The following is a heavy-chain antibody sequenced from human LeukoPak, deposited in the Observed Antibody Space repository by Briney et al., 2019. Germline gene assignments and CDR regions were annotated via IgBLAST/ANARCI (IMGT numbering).Heavy chain of an antibody. CDR2: IWYDGSNK. D-gene: IGHD4-23*01. CDR1: GFTFSSYG. CDR3: AREPLRDRVTPVYYFDY. Sequence: GGSLRLSCAASGFTFSSYGTHWVRQAPGKGLEWVAVIWYDGSNKYYADSVKGRFTISRDNSKNTLYLQMNSLRAEDTAVYYCAREPLRDRVTPVYYFDYWGQGTLVTVSS. V-gene: IGHV3-33*01. J-gene: IGHJ4*02.